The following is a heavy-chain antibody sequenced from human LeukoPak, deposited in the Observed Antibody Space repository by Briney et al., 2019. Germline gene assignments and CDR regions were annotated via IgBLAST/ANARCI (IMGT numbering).Heavy chain of an antibody. J-gene: IGHJ6*02. Sequence: GSLRLSCAASGFTFSSHSMNWVRQAPGKGLEWVPSISSSSSYIYYADSVKGRFTISRDNAKNSLYLQMNSLRAEDTAVYYCARSRQGVGVGMDVWGQGTTVTVSS. D-gene: IGHD2-15*01. CDR2: ISSSSSYI. CDR1: GFTFSSHS. CDR3: ARSRQGVGVGMDV. V-gene: IGHV3-21*01.